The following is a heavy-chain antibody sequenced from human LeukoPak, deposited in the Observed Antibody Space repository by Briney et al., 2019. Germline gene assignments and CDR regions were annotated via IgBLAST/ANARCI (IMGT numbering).Heavy chain of an antibody. V-gene: IGHV4-39*01. CDR2: IYYSGST. CDR3: ARPGRDRYYYYMDV. Sequence: SETLSLTXTVSGGSISSSSYYWGWIRQPPGKGLEWIGSIYYSGSTYYNPSLKSRVTISVDTSKNQFSLKLSSVTAADTAVYYCARPGRDRYYYYMDVWGKGTTVTVSS. J-gene: IGHJ6*03. CDR1: GGSISSSSYY. D-gene: IGHD3-10*01.